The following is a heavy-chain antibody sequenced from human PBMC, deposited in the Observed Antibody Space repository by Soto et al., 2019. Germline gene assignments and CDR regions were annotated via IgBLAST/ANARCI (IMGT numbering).Heavy chain of an antibody. D-gene: IGHD2-15*01. V-gene: IGHV3-49*03. CDR2: IRSKAYGGTT. Sequence: PGGSHRLSSTASGFTCGDYAMSWFRQATGKGLEWVGFIRSKAYGGTTEYAASVKGRFTISRDDSKSIAYLQMNSLKTKETAVYYCTRVGLGYCSGGSCRDYWGQGTLVTVSS. CDR3: TRVGLGYCSGGSCRDY. J-gene: IGHJ4*02. CDR1: GFTCGDYA.